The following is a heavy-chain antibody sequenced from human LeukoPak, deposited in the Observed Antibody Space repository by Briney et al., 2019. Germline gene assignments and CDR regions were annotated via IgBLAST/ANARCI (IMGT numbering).Heavy chain of an antibody. J-gene: IGHJ6*03. V-gene: IGHV3-23*01. Sequence: GGSLRLSCAASGFTFSSYSMNWVRQAPGKGLEWVSAISGSGGSTYYADSVKGRFTISRDNSKNTLYLQMNSLRAEDTAVYYCAKDSRFLEWAMAYYYYYYYMDVWGKGTTVTVSS. CDR3: AKDSRFLEWAMAYYYYYYYMDV. D-gene: IGHD3-3*01. CDR2: ISGSGGST. CDR1: GFTFSSYS.